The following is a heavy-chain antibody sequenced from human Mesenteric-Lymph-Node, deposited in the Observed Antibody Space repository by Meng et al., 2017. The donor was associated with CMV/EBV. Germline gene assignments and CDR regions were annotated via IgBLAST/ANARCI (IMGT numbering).Heavy chain of an antibody. CDR3: ARVVGAAAGTYYYYYGMDV. CDR2: IYYSGST. CDR1: GGSISSYY. J-gene: IGHJ6*02. D-gene: IGHD6-13*01. V-gene: IGHV4-59*01. Sequence: GSLRLSCPVSGGSISSYYWSWIRQPPGKGLEWIGYIYYSGSTNYNPSLKSRVTISVDTSKNQFSLKLSSVTAADTAVYYCARVVGAAAGTYYYYYGMDVWGQGTTVTVSS.